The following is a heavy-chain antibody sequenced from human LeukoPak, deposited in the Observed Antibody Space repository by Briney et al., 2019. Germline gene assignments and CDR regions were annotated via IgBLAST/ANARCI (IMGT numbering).Heavy chain of an antibody. D-gene: IGHD3-22*01. CDR2: IKPDGSER. Sequence: AGGSLRLSCEASGFSMSVYWMSWVRQAPGKGLEWVGNIKPDGSERKYVDSVKGRFTISRDNAKKSLYLQMNSLRAEDTAVYYCARDWGAYYHFFDYWGQGTLVTVSS. CDR3: ARDWGAYYHFFDY. V-gene: IGHV3-7*01. J-gene: IGHJ4*02. CDR1: GFSMSVYW.